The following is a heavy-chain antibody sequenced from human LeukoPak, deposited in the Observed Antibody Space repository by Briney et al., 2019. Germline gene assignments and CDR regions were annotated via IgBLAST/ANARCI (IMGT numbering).Heavy chain of an antibody. D-gene: IGHD3-3*01. CDR3: ARDTTHYDFWSGYYSLDFDY. J-gene: IGHJ4*02. CDR2: IYYSGST. V-gene: IGHV4-39*07. CDR1: CGSISSSSYY. Sequence: SQTLALTCTVSCGSISSSSYYWGWIRQPPGKGLEWIGSIYYSGSTYYNPSLKSRVTISVDTSKNQFSLKLSSVTAADTAVYYCARDTTHYDFWSGYYSLDFDYWGQGTLVTVSS.